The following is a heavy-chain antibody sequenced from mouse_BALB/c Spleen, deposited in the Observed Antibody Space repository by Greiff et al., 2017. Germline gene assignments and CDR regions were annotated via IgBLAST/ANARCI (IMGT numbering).Heavy chain of an antibody. CDR1: GYTFTSYW. Sequence: VKLQQPGAELVKPGAPVKLSCKASGYTFTSYWMNWVKQRPGRGLEWIGRIDPSDSETHYNQKFKDKATLTVDKSSSTAYIQLSSLTSEDSAVYYCARGLWSTTRAMDYWGQGTSVTVSS. J-gene: IGHJ4*01. CDR3: ARGLWSTTRAMDY. V-gene: IGHV1-69*02. D-gene: IGHD1-1*02. CDR2: IDPSDSET.